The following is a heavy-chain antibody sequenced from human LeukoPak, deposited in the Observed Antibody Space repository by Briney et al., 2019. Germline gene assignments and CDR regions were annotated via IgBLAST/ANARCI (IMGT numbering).Heavy chain of an antibody. CDR1: GGSFSGCY. D-gene: IGHD3-10*01. CDR3: ARSPMVRGVIDAFDI. V-gene: IGHV4-34*01. J-gene: IGHJ3*02. Sequence: NPSETLSLTCAVYGGSFSGCYWSWIRQPPGKGLEWIGEINHSGSTNYNPSLKSRVTISVDTSKNQFSLKLSSVTAADTAVYYCARSPMVRGVIDAFDIWGQGTMVTVSS. CDR2: INHSGST.